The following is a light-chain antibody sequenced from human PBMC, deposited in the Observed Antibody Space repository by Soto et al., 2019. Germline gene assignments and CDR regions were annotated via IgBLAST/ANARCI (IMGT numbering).Light chain of an antibody. CDR2: RDS. CDR3: QVWDSSTIV. Sequence: SYELTQPLSVSVALGQTARITCGGNNIGSKNVHWYQQKPGQAPVLVIYRDSNRHSGIPERFSGSNSGNTATLTISRAQAGDEADYYCQVWDSSTIVFGTGTKVTVL. J-gene: IGLJ1*01. V-gene: IGLV3-9*01. CDR1: NIGSKN.